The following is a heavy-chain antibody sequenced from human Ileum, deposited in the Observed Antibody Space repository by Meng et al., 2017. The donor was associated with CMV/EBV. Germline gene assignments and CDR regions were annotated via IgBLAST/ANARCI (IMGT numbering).Heavy chain of an antibody. J-gene: IGHJ4*02. CDR3: AREMGAHDY. D-gene: IGHD4/OR15-4a*01. CDR1: GDSVSSNIAA. Sequence: QVQLQQSGPGLVKPSQPLSLACAISGDSVSSNIAAWSWIRQSPSRGLEWLGRTYYRSKWYDDYAVSVKSRVTITPDTSKNQFSLHLNSVSPEDTAIYFCAREMGAHDYWGQGTLVTSPQ. CDR2: TYYRSKWYD. V-gene: IGHV6-1*01.